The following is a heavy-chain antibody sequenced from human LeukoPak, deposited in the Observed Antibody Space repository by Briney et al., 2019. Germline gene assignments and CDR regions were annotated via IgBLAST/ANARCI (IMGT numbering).Heavy chain of an antibody. CDR1: GFTFSSYG. V-gene: IGHV3-30*03. Sequence: GRSLRLSCAASGFTFSSYGMHWVRQAPGKGLEWVAVISYDGSNKYYADSVKGRFTISRDNSKNTLYLQMNSLRAEDTAVYYCARDKYSSSSPLLPTGYWGQGTLVTVSS. J-gene: IGHJ4*02. D-gene: IGHD6-6*01. CDR2: ISYDGSNK. CDR3: ARDKYSSSSPLLPTGY.